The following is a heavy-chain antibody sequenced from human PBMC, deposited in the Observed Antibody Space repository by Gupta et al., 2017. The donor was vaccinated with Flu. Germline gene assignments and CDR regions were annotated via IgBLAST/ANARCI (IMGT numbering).Heavy chain of an antibody. CDR3: ARLRSPFSSGWY. J-gene: IGHJ4*02. Sequence: ISSDNYDWGWIRQPPGKGLEWIGNFFYGGSTYYNPSLKSRVTISADTSKNQFSLTLTSVTAADTAVYYCARLRSPFSSGWYWGQGTLVTVSS. D-gene: IGHD6-19*01. V-gene: IGHV4-39*01. CDR2: FFYGGST. CDR1: ISSDNYD.